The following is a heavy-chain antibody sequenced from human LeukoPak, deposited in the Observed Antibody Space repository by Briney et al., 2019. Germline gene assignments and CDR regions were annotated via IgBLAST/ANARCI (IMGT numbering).Heavy chain of an antibody. CDR1: GFTFSSYA. CDR3: AKSVWFGESLPDY. J-gene: IGHJ4*02. Sequence: GGSLRLSCAASGFTFSSYAMSWVRQAPGKGLEWVSAVSGSGGSTYYADSGKGRFTISRDNSENTLYLQMNSLRAEDTAVYYCAKSVWFGESLPDYWGQGTLVTVSS. V-gene: IGHV3-23*01. CDR2: VSGSGGST. D-gene: IGHD3-10*01.